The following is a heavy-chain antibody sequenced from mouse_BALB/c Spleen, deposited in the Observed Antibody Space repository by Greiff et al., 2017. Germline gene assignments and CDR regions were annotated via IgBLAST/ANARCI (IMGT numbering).Heavy chain of an antibody. CDR1: GFTFSSYA. Sequence: EVQGVESGGGLVKPGGSLKLSCAASGFTFSSYAMSWVRQTPEKRLEWVASISSGGSTYYPDSVKGRFTISRDNARNILYLQMSSLRSEDTAMYYCARQGYPDYWGQGTTLTVSS. CDR3: ARQGYPDY. J-gene: IGHJ2*01. CDR2: ISSGGST. V-gene: IGHV5-6-5*01. D-gene: IGHD2-2*01.